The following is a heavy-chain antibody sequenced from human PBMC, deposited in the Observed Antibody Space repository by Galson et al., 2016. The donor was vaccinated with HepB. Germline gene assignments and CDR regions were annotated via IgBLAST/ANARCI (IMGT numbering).Heavy chain of an antibody. Sequence: SCKASGYTFTTYYLHWVRQAPGQGLEWMGVIYPSGGSTTSAQKFQGRVTMTRDTSTSTVYMELNSLRSEDTAVYYCAREYRGGWFDYWGQGTLVTVSS. V-gene: IGHV1-46*01. J-gene: IGHJ4*02. CDR1: GYTFTTYY. CDR2: IYPSGGST. CDR3: AREYRGGWFDY. D-gene: IGHD1-26*01.